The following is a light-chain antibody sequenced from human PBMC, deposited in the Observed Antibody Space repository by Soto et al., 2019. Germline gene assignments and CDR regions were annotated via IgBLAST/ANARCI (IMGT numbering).Light chain of an antibody. V-gene: IGKV3-20*01. Sequence: EIVLTQSPGTLPLSPGERATLSCRASQTVINNYLAWDQNKLGQAPRLLIYGASSRATGIPDRFSGSGSGTDFTLTISRMEPEVFAVYYCQQYGSSPLTFGGGTKVEIK. CDR1: QTVINNY. CDR2: GAS. CDR3: QQYGSSPLT. J-gene: IGKJ4*01.